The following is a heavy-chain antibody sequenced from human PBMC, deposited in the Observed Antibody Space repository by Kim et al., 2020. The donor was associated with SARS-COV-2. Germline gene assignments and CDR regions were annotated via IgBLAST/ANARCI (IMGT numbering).Heavy chain of an antibody. CDR2: CYSGSS. D-gene: IGHD2-15*01. CDR3: GRGFDY. J-gene: IGHJ4*02. V-gene: IGHV4-59*08. Sequence: CYSGSSNSTPSLESRATRSVDTSKDQFSLKLSSVNAADTAVYYCGRGFDYWGQGTLVTVSS.